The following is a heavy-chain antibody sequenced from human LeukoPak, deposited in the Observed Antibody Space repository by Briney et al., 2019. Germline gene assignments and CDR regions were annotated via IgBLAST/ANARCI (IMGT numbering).Heavy chain of an antibody. CDR3: AQDHSPYCGGDCYPHWYFDL. Sequence: GGSLRLSCAASGFTFSSYATSWVRQAPGKGLEWVSALSGSGGSTYYADSVKGRFTISRDNSKNTLYLQMNSLRAEDTAVYYCAQDHSPYCGGDCYPHWYFDLWGRGTLVTVSS. D-gene: IGHD2-21*02. CDR2: LSGSGGST. J-gene: IGHJ2*01. V-gene: IGHV3-23*01. CDR1: GFTFSSYA.